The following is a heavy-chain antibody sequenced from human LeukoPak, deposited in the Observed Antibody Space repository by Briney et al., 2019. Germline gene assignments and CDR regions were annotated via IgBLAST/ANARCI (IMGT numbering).Heavy chain of an antibody. CDR1: GFTFSSYV. CDR3: AKRGGEWFGELNYYYNGMDV. CDR2: ISASGDSM. J-gene: IGHJ6*02. D-gene: IGHD3-10*01. Sequence: PGGSLRLSCAASGFTFSSYVMSWVRQAPGKGLEWVSAISASGDSMYYIESVKGRFTISRDNSKNTLYVQMNSLKAEDMAVYYCAKRGGEWFGELNYYYNGMDVWGQGTTVTVSS. V-gene: IGHV3-23*01.